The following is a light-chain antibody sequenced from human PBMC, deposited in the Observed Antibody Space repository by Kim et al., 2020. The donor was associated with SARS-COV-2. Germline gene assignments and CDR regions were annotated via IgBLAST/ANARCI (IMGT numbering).Light chain of an antibody. CDR3: AAWDDNLNAVV. CDR2: GNN. J-gene: IGLJ2*01. V-gene: IGLV1-44*01. CDR1: NSNIATYN. Sequence: ELTQPPSASGTPGQRVTISCSGSNSNIATYNVNWYQQLPGTAPKLLIFGNNQRPSGAPDRFSGSKSGTSASLAISGLQSEDEADYYCAAWDDNLNAVVFGGGTQLTVL.